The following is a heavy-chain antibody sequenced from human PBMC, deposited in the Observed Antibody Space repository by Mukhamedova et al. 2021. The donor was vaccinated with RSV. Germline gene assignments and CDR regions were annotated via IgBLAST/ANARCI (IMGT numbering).Heavy chain of an antibody. Sequence: GQGLEWMGGIIPIFGTANYAQKFQGRVTITADESTSTAYMELSSLRSEDTAAYYCAREKGKQSGMDVWGQGTTVTVSS. V-gene: IGHV1-69*01. D-gene: IGHD1/OR15-1a*01. CDR3: AREKGKQSGMDV. CDR2: IIPIFGTA. J-gene: IGHJ6*02.